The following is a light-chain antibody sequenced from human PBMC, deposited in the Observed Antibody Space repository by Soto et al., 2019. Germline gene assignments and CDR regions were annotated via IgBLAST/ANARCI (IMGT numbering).Light chain of an antibody. CDR2: GAS. Sequence: EIVLTQSPGTLSLSPGEGATLSCRASQSVSSNSLAWYHQKPGQPPRLLIYGASSRATGIPDRFSGSGSGTDLTLTISRLEPEDFAVYYCQQYDNSITFGQGTRLEIE. V-gene: IGKV3-20*01. CDR1: QSVSSNS. J-gene: IGKJ5*01. CDR3: QQYDNSIT.